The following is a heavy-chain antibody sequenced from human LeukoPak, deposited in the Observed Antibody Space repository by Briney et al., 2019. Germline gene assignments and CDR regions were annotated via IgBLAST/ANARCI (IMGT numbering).Heavy chain of an antibody. V-gene: IGHV3-21*01. D-gene: IGHD6-6*01. Sequence: GGSLRLSCAASGFTFSSYSMNWVRQAPGKGLEWVSSISSSSYIYYADSVKGRFTISRDNAKNSLYLQMNSLRAEDTAVYYCARAFREYSSSGTYFDYWGQGTLVTVSS. J-gene: IGHJ4*02. CDR3: ARAFREYSSSGTYFDY. CDR1: GFTFSSYS. CDR2: ISSSSYI.